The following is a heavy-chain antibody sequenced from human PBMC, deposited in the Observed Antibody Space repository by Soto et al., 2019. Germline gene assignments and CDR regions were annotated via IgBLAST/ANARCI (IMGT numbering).Heavy chain of an antibody. J-gene: IGHJ4*02. V-gene: IGHV4-4*07. CDR1: GGSFSSYY. Sequence: LSLTCTVSGGSFSSYYWSWIRQPAGKGLEWIGRIYTSGITNYNPSLKSRVTMSVDTSSEQFSLNMTSVTAADTAVYFCARELAEAARSLDFWGLGTLVTVSS. CDR3: ARELAEAARSLDF. CDR2: IYTSGIT. D-gene: IGHD6-6*01.